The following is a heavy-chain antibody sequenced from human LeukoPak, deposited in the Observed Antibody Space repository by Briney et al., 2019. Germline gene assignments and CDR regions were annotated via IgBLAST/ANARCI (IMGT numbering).Heavy chain of an antibody. Sequence: SVKVSCKASGGTFSSYAISWVRQAPGQGLEWMGGIVPILGIANYAQKFQGRVTITADKSTSTAYMELSSLRSEDTAVYYCARAEDLSDYGGYMYASSAFDIWGQGTMVTVSS. CDR1: GGTFSSYA. D-gene: IGHD4-17*01. CDR2: IVPILGIA. J-gene: IGHJ3*02. V-gene: IGHV1-69*10. CDR3: ARAEDLSDYGGYMYASSAFDI.